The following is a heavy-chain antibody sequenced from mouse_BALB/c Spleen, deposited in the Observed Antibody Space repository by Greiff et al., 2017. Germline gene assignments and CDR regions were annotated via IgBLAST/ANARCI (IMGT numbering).Heavy chain of an antibody. CDR2: ISSGSSTI. CDR1: GFTFSSFG. V-gene: IGHV5-17*02. Sequence: EVQLVESGGGLVQPGGSRKLSCAASGFTFSSFGMHWVRQAPEKGLEWVAYISSGSSTIYYADTVKGRFTITRDNPKNTLFLQMTSLRSEDTAMYYCARWARSKRDYYAMDYWGQGTSVTVSS. J-gene: IGHJ4*01. CDR3: ARWARSKRDYYAMDY.